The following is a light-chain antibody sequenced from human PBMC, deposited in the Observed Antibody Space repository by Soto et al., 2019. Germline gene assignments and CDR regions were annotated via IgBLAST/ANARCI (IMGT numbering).Light chain of an antibody. CDR2: WAS. CDR3: QQHYTTPRT. Sequence: DIVMTQSPDSLAVSLGERATIHCKSSQSILFTSDNNNYLAWYQQKSGQPPRLLIYWASTRESGVPDRFSGRGSGTDFSLTISSLEAEDVAVYYCQQHYTTPRTFGQGTKVEIK. J-gene: IGKJ1*01. CDR1: QSILFTSDNNNY. V-gene: IGKV4-1*01.